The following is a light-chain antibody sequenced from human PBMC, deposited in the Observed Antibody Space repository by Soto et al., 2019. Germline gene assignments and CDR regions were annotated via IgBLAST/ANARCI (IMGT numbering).Light chain of an antibody. CDR2: GAS. J-gene: IGKJ1*01. Sequence: EIVLTQSPGTLSLSPGERATLSCRASQSVSNNLAWYQQKPGQAPRLLIYGASTRATGIPARFSGSGSGTEFTLTISSLRSEDFAVYYCQQYNNWPRTFGQGTKVDVK. CDR1: QSVSNN. V-gene: IGKV3-15*01. CDR3: QQYNNWPRT.